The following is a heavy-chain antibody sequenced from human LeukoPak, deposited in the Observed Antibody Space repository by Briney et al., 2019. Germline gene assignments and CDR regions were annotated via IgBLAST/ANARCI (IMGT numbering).Heavy chain of an antibody. V-gene: IGHV4-4*07. CDR1: GGSFSGY. Sequence: PSETLSLTCGVFGGSFSGYWSWIRQPAGKGLEWIGRIYTSGSTNYNPSLKSRVTMSVDTSKNQFSLKLSSVTAADTAVYYCARDSYGAPQTMVRGVIKSIYMDVWGKGTTVTISS. CDR3: ARDSYGAPQTMVRGVIKSIYMDV. CDR2: IYTSGST. D-gene: IGHD3-10*01. J-gene: IGHJ6*03.